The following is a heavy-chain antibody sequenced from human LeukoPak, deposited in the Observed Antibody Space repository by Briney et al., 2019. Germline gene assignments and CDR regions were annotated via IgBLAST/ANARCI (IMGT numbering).Heavy chain of an antibody. D-gene: IGHD3-22*01. CDR2: IYYSGGT. V-gene: IGHV4-30-4*01. CDR3: ARAPQDTYYYDSSGYYFDY. CDR1: GGSISSGDYY. J-gene: IGHJ4*02. Sequence: PSETLSLTCTVSGGSISSGDYYWSWIRQPPGKGLEWIGYIYYSGGTYYNPSLKSRVTISVDTSKNQFSLKLSSVTAADTAVYYCARAPQDTYYYDSSGYYFDYWGQGTLVTVSS.